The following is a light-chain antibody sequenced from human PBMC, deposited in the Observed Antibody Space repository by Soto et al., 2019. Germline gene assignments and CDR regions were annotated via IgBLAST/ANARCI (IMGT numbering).Light chain of an antibody. V-gene: IGKV1-39*01. CDR1: QSISSY. CDR3: QQSYSTPRT. CDR2: AAS. Sequence: DIQMTQSPSSLSASVGDRVTITCRASQSISSYLNWYQQKPGKAPTLLLYAASSLQSGGLSRFSGSGSGRNFTLTISSLQPEDFATYYCQQSYSTPRTFGGGTKVEIK. J-gene: IGKJ4*01.